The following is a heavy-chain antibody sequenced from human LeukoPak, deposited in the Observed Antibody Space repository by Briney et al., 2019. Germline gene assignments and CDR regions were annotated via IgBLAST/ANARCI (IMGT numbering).Heavy chain of an antibody. J-gene: IGHJ4*02. Sequence: PGGSLRLSCAASGITVSSNYMSWVRQAPGKGLEWVSVIYSGGSTYYADSVKGRFTISRDNSKNTLYLQMNSLRAEDTAVYYCARVRGYVDYWGQGTLVTVSS. CDR2: IYSGGST. CDR3: ARVRGYVDY. V-gene: IGHV3-53*01. CDR1: GITVSSNY. D-gene: IGHD6-13*01.